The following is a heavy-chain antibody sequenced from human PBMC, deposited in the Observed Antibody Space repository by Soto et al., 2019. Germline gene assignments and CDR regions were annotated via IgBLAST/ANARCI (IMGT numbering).Heavy chain of an antibody. CDR2: IYYSGST. Sequence: SETLSLTCTVTGDSINNRSYYWGWIRQRPGKGLEWIGSIYYSGSTYNKPSLKSRVSMSDDTSKNQFSLKLRSLTAADTALYYCARQLTSVATQAYFDSWGQGSMVTVSS. V-gene: IGHV4-39*01. D-gene: IGHD4-17*01. J-gene: IGHJ4*02. CDR3: ARQLTSVATQAYFDS. CDR1: GDSINNRSYY.